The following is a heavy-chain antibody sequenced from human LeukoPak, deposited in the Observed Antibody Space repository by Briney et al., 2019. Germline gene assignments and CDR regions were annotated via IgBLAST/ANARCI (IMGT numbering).Heavy chain of an antibody. CDR2: IYYTGII. Sequence: SETLSLTCNVSGHSLTRHYWNWIRQPPGKGLEWIGYIYYTGIIKHNPSLKSRVSMSVDTSKNQFFLKMKSVTAADTAVYHCARSVDYFDNTGPHMMFDYWGQGSLVTVSS. J-gene: IGHJ4*02. V-gene: IGHV4-59*11. D-gene: IGHD3-22*01. CDR1: GHSLTRHY. CDR3: ARSVDYFDNTGPHMMFDY.